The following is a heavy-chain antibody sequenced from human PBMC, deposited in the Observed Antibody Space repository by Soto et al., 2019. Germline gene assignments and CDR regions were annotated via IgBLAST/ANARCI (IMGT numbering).Heavy chain of an antibody. CDR3: VRGASLNFDY. Sequence: EGQLVESGGGVLRPGGSLRLSCAASGFTFDDYGMSWARQAPGKGLEWVSGGNWNGGSTGYADSVKGRFTISRDNAKNSLYLQMNSLRAEDTAFYYCVRGASLNFDYWGQGTLVTVSS. CDR2: GNWNGGST. V-gene: IGHV3-20*04. CDR1: GFTFDDYG. J-gene: IGHJ4*02. D-gene: IGHD1-26*01.